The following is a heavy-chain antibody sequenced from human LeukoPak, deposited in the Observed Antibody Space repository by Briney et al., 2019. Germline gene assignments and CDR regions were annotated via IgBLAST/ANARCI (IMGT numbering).Heavy chain of an antibody. J-gene: IGHJ4*02. CDR3: ARDLKTSGWYGDFDY. Sequence: PGGSLRLSCAASGFTFSSYNMNWVRQAPGKGLEWVSSISSSSSYIYYADSVKGRFTISRDNAKNSLYLQMNSLRAEDTAVYYCARDLKTSGWYGDFDYWGQGTLVTVSS. CDR2: ISSSSSYI. V-gene: IGHV3-21*04. CDR1: GFTFSSYN. D-gene: IGHD6-19*01.